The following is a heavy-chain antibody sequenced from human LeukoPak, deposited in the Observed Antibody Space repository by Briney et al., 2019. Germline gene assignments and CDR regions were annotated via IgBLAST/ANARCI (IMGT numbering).Heavy chain of an antibody. V-gene: IGHV4-59*12. Sequence: SETLSLTCTVSGGSISSYYWSWIRQPPGKGLEWIGYIYYSGSTNYNPSLKSRVTISVDTSKNQFSLKLSSVTAADTAVYYCARESRGYSGYDPVYFDYWGQGTLVTVSS. D-gene: IGHD5-12*01. CDR1: GGSISSYY. CDR2: IYYSGST. CDR3: ARESRGYSGYDPVYFDY. J-gene: IGHJ4*02.